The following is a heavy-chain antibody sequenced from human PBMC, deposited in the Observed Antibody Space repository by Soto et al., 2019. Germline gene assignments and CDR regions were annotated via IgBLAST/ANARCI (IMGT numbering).Heavy chain of an antibody. Sequence: PGGSLRLSCEASGFTFTSYTMIWVRQSPGEGLEWLANIKEDGIQKNYVDSVKGRFTISRDNAKKSLYLQMNSLRVDDTAVYYCAREVWGPFDWGQETLVTVSS. CDR3: AREVWGPFD. V-gene: IGHV3-7*01. J-gene: IGHJ4*02. CDR2: IKEDGIQK. D-gene: IGHD7-27*01. CDR1: GFTFTSYT.